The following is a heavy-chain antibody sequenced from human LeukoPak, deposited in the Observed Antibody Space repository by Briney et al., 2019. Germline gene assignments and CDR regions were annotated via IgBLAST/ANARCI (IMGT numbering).Heavy chain of an antibody. V-gene: IGHV4-34*01. D-gene: IGHD2-2*01. CDR1: VGSFSGYY. CDR2: INHSGRT. CDR3: ARGVVVVPAAIGGSGAYYFDY. J-gene: IGHJ4*02. Sequence: SESLSLTCVVHVGSFSGYYWSWIPQPPGKGLGWSGEINHSGRTNYNTSLKSQVTISVDTSKIHFSLKQSSVTAADTAVYYCARGVVVVPAAIGGSGAYYFDYWGQGTLVTVSS.